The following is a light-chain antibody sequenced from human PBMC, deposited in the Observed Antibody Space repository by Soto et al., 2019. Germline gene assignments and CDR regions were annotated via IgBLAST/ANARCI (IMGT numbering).Light chain of an antibody. J-gene: IGLJ2*01. CDR3: EAWDDSLTGVV. V-gene: IGLV1-44*01. Sequence: QSVQTQPPSASGTPGQRVTMSCSGTSSNIGSSAVSWYQQLPGTALKLLIYSSNQRPSGVPDRFSGSKSGTSASLAISGLQSEDEADYYCEAWDDSLTGVVFGGGTKVTVL. CDR2: SSN. CDR1: SSNIGSSA.